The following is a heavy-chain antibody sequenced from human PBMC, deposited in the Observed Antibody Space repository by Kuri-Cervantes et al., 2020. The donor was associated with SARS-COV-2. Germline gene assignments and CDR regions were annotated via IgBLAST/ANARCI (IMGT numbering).Heavy chain of an antibody. Sequence: SETLSLTCTVSGGSISSSSYYWGWHRQPPGKGLEWIGSIYYSGSTYYNPSLKSRVTRSVDTSKNQFSLKLSSVTAADTAVYYCARHEYSSSWVDYWGQGTLVTVSS. J-gene: IGHJ4*02. CDR3: ARHEYSSSWVDY. CDR2: IYYSGST. CDR1: GGSISSSSYY. D-gene: IGHD6-13*01. V-gene: IGHV4-39*01.